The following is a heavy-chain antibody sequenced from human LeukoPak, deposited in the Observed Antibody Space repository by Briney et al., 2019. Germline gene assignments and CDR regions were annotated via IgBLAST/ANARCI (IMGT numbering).Heavy chain of an antibody. D-gene: IGHD5-18*01. V-gene: IGHV3-48*02. CDR2: ISSSDNTI. CDR3: ARVHRGYSYGRLDY. CDR1: GFTFSFYS. Sequence: GGYLRLSCAGSGFTFSFYSMNWVRQAPGKGLEWVSYISSSDNTIHYADSVKGRFTISRDNAKNSLYLEMNSLRDEDTAVYYCARVHRGYSYGRLDYWGQGTLVTVSS. J-gene: IGHJ4*02.